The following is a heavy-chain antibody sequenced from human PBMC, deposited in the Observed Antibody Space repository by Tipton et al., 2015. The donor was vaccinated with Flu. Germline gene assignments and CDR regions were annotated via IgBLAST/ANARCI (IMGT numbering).Heavy chain of an antibody. CDR1: GFTFSSYA. Sequence: SLRLSCAASGFTFSSYAMSWVRQAPGKGLEWVSAISGSGGSTYYADSVKGRFTISRDNSKNTLYLQMNSLRAEDTAVYYCAKDLAGIAAAGTGNDAFDIWGQGTMVTGSS. CDR3: AKDLAGIAAAGTGNDAFDI. J-gene: IGHJ3*02. V-gene: IGHV3-23*01. CDR2: ISGSGGST. D-gene: IGHD6-13*01.